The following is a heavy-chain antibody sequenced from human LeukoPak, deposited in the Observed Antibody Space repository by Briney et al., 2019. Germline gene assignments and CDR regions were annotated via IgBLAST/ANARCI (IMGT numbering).Heavy chain of an antibody. J-gene: IGHJ3*01. CDR1: GFTFSSYA. CDR2: ISGSGGST. D-gene: IGHD3-22*01. Sequence: PGGSLRLSCAASGFTFSSYAMTWVRQAPGKGLEWVSGISGSGGSTFYADSVKGRFTISRDNSKNTLYLQMNSLRAEDTAVYYCAKGGRWDYYDSSHWGQGTTVTVSS. V-gene: IGHV3-23*01. CDR3: AKGGRWDYYDSSH.